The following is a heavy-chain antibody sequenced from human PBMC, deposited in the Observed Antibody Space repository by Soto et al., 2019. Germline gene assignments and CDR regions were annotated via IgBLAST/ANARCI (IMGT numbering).Heavy chain of an antibody. D-gene: IGHD6-6*01. CDR2: INHSGIT. Sequence: SETLSLTCAVYGGSFSSYYWSWIRQPPGKGLEWIGEINHSGITNYNPSLKSRVTISVDTSKNQFSLKLSSVTAADTAVYYCARGWQLGPDYFDYWGQGTLVTVSS. V-gene: IGHV4-34*01. J-gene: IGHJ4*02. CDR3: ARGWQLGPDYFDY. CDR1: GGSFSSYY.